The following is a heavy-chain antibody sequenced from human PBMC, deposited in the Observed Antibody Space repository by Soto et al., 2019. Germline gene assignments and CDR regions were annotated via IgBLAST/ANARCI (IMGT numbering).Heavy chain of an antibody. V-gene: IGHV4-31*01. CDR1: GGSISSGGYY. Sequence: SETLSLTCTVSGGSISSGGYYWSWIRQHPGKGLEWIGYIYYSGSTYYNPSLKSQVTISVDTSKNQFPLKLSSVTAADTAVYYCASSGYSSSWYWFPFDYWGQGTLVTVSS. CDR3: ASSGYSSSWYWFPFDY. CDR2: IYYSGST. J-gene: IGHJ4*02. D-gene: IGHD6-13*01.